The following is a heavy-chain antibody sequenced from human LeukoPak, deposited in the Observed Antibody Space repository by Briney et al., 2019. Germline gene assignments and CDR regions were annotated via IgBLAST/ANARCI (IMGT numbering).Heavy chain of an antibody. Sequence: ASVKVSCKAPGYTFTGYYIHWVRQAPGQGLEWMGWINPNSGGTNYAQKFQGRVTMTRDTSISTAYMELSRLRSDDTAVYYCARSYSSSWYDMSAFDIWGQGTMVTVSS. CDR1: GYTFTGYY. J-gene: IGHJ3*02. CDR3: ARSYSSSWYDMSAFDI. CDR2: INPNSGGT. D-gene: IGHD6-13*01. V-gene: IGHV1-2*02.